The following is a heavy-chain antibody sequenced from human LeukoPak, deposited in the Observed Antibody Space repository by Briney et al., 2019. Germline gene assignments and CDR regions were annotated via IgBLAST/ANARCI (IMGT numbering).Heavy chain of an antibody. D-gene: IGHD1-14*01. Sequence: GGSLRLSCAASGFTFDDYAMHWVRQAPGKGLEWVSGISWNSGSIGYADSVKGRLTISRDNAKNSLYLQMNSLRAEDTALYYCAKSLLKKAPEAFDIWGQGTMVTVSS. CDR2: ISWNSGSI. V-gene: IGHV3-9*01. CDR1: GFTFDDYA. J-gene: IGHJ3*02. CDR3: AKSLLKKAPEAFDI.